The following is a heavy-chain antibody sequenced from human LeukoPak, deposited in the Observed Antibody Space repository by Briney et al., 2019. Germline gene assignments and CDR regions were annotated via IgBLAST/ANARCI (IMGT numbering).Heavy chain of an antibody. Sequence: SETLSLTCAVYGGSFSGYYWRWIRQPPGKGLEWIGYIYYSGSTNYNPSLKSRVTISVDTSKNQFSLKLSSVTAADTAVYYCARGNDYSAAAEAFAIWGQGTMVTVSS. D-gene: IGHD4-4*01. V-gene: IGHV4-59*01. CDR2: IYYSGST. J-gene: IGHJ3*02. CDR3: ARGNDYSAAAEAFAI. CDR1: GGSFSGYY.